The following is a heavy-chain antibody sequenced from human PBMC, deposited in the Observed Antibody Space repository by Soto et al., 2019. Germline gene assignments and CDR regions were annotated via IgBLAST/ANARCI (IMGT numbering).Heavy chain of an antibody. J-gene: IGHJ5*02. CDR1: GGTFSSYA. Sequence: SVKFYCKASGGTFSSYAISWVRQAPGQGLEWMGGIIPIFGTANYAQKFQGRVTITADESTSTAYMELSSLRSEDTAVYYCARGGWPPIAWFAPWGQGTLVTVSS. CDR2: IIPIFGTA. D-gene: IGHD6-19*01. CDR3: ARGGWPPIAWFAP. V-gene: IGHV1-69*13.